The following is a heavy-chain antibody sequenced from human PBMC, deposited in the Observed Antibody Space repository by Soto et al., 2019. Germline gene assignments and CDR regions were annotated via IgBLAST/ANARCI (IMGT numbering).Heavy chain of an antibody. J-gene: IGHJ4*02. CDR3: TRDRNIAAAIDH. D-gene: IGHD6-13*01. CDR1: GYPFTSSP. CDR2: INVGNGNT. V-gene: IGHV1-3*01. Sequence: ASVKVSCKASGYPFTSSPMHWVRQAPGQRLEWMGWINVGNGNTKYSQKFQGRVTITRDTSASTAYVDLISLRSEDTAVYYCTRDRNIAAAIDHCRQGTLVIVTT.